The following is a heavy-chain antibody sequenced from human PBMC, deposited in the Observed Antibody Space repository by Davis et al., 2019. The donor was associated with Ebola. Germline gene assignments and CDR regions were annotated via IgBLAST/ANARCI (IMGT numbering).Heavy chain of an antibody. D-gene: IGHD3-16*02. CDR1: GFAFTTYW. J-gene: IGHJ6*02. V-gene: IGHV3-7*01. CDR3: ARDPIISLIVPSYGMDV. CDR2: IRQDGSEE. Sequence: GGSLRLSCTASGFAFTTYWMSWVRQAPGKGLEWLANIRQDGSEEYYVDSVKGRFTISRDNAKNSLFLQMNSLRAEDTAVYYCARDPIISLIVPSYGMDVWGPGTTVTVSS.